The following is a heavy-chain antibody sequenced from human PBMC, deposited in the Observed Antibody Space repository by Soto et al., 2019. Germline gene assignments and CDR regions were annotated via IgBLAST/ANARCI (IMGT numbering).Heavy chain of an antibody. J-gene: IGHJ4*02. Sequence: PSETLSLTCTVSGGSISSSSYYWGWIRQPPGKGLEWIGEIYHSGSTNYNPSLKSRVTISVDKSKNQFSLKLHSVTAADTAVLYCARTPRSIGLGGLDYWGQGTLVSV. CDR1: GGSISSSSYY. V-gene: IGHV4-39*07. D-gene: IGHD1-26*01. CDR3: ARTPRSIGLGGLDY. CDR2: IYHSGST.